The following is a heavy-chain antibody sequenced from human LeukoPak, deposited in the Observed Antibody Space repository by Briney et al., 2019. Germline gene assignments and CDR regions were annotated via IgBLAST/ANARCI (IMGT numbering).Heavy chain of an antibody. Sequence: GGSLRLSCAASGFTFSSYSMNWVRQAPGKGLEWVSSISSSSSYIYYADSVKGRFTISRDNSKNTLYLQMNSLRAEDTAVYYCAKAAWGIREVYFDYWGQGTLVTVSS. J-gene: IGHJ4*02. CDR3: AKAAWGIREVYFDY. V-gene: IGHV3-21*04. D-gene: IGHD3-16*01. CDR1: GFTFSSYS. CDR2: ISSSSSYI.